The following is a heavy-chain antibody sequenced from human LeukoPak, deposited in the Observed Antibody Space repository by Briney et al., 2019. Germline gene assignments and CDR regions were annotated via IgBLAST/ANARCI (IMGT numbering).Heavy chain of an antibody. Sequence: ASVKVSCKASGYTFNTYGISWVRQAPGQGLEWMGWVSAYNGDTNYAQKLQGRVTMTTDMSTSTAYMELRSLRSDDTAVYYCARAGPSGSYFDYWGQGTLVTVSS. D-gene: IGHD1-26*01. CDR1: GYTFNTYG. V-gene: IGHV1-18*01. CDR2: VSAYNGDT. CDR3: ARAGPSGSYFDY. J-gene: IGHJ4*02.